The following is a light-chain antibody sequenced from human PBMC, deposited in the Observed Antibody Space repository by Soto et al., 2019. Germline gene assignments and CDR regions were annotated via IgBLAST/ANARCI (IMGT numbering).Light chain of an antibody. Sequence: EIVLTQSPATLSLSPGERATLSCRASQSVSSYLAWYQQKPGQAPRLLIYDASNRATGIPARFSGSGSGTDFTLTISSLEPEDFAVYYSQQRSNWAPGVLLTFGGGTKVEIK. CDR1: QSVSSY. V-gene: IGKV3-11*01. J-gene: IGKJ4*01. CDR2: DAS. CDR3: QQRSNWAPGVLLT.